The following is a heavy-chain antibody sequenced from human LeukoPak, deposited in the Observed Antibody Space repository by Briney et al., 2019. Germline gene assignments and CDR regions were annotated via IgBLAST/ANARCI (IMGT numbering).Heavy chain of an antibody. CDR1: GFTFSSYR. J-gene: IGHJ3*02. CDR2: ISSSSSYI. Sequence: GGSLRLSCAASGFTFSSYRMHWVRQAPGKGLECASSISSSSSYIYYADSVKGRFTISRDNAKNSLYLQMNSLRAEDTAVYYCARDLQQLVDKAAFDIWGQGTMVTVSS. D-gene: IGHD6-6*01. CDR3: ARDLQQLVDKAAFDI. V-gene: IGHV3-21*01.